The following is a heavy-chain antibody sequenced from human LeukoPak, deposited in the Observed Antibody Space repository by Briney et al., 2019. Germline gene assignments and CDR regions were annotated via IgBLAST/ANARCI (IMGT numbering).Heavy chain of an antibody. D-gene: IGHD5-18*01. Sequence: ASVEVSCKASGGTFSSYAISWVRQAPGQGLEWMGWISAYNGNTNYAQKLQGRVTMTTDTSTSTAYMELRSLRSDDTAVYYCARDGYSYGSDAFDIWGQGTMVTVSS. CDR2: ISAYNGNT. V-gene: IGHV1-18*01. J-gene: IGHJ3*02. CDR1: GGTFSSYA. CDR3: ARDGYSYGSDAFDI.